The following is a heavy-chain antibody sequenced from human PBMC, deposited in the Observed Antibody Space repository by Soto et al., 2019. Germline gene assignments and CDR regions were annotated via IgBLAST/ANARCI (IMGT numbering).Heavy chain of an antibody. V-gene: IGHV3-21*01. CDR1: GFTFSSYS. CDR3: ARVHCSGGSCYSEAFDI. Sequence: GGSLRLSCAASGFTFSSYSMNWVRQAPGKGLEWVSSISSSSSYIYYAGSVKGRFTISRDNAKNSLYLQMNSLKAEDTAVYYCARVHCSGGSCYSEAFDIWGQGTMVTVSS. J-gene: IGHJ3*02. D-gene: IGHD2-15*01. CDR2: ISSSSSYI.